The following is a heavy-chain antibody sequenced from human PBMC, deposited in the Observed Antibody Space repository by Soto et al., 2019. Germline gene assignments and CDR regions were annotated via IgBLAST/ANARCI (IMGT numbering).Heavy chain of an antibody. J-gene: IGHJ4*02. CDR3: ARGSGIVALPGELEDVNYDY. CDR1: GGSFSGYY. Sequence: SETLSLTCAVYGGSFSGYYWSWIRQPPGKGLEWIGEINHSGSTNYNPSLKSRVTISTDTSKNQFSLKLSSVSAADTAAYFCARGSGIVALPGELEDVNYDYWGQGTLVTVSS. D-gene: IGHD1-1*01. V-gene: IGHV4-34*01. CDR2: INHSGST.